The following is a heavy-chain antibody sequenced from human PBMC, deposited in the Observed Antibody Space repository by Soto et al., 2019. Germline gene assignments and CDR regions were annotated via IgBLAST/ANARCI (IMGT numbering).Heavy chain of an antibody. CDR1: GFTFSNYW. Sequence: GGSLRLSCAASGFTFSNYWMSWVRQAPGKGLEWVANIKQDGTEKYYVDSVRGRFTISRDNAKNSLYLQMNSLRAEDTAVYYCARDWKATVTYADVFDIWGQGTMVTVPS. CDR2: IKQDGTEK. J-gene: IGHJ3*02. CDR3: ARDWKATVTYADVFDI. D-gene: IGHD4-17*01. V-gene: IGHV3-7*01.